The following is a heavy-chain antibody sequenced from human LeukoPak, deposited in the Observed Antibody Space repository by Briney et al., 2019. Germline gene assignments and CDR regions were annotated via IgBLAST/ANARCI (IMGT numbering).Heavy chain of an antibody. V-gene: IGHV3-30*04. CDR3: ATTVTTFYYYYYMDV. J-gene: IGHJ6*03. Sequence: GRSLRLSCAASGFTFSSYAMHWVRQAPGKGLEWVAVISYDGSNKYYADSVKGRFTISRDNSKNTLYLQMNSLRAEDTAVYYCATTVTTFYYYYYMDVWGKGTTVTVSS. D-gene: IGHD4-17*01. CDR1: GFTFSSYA. CDR2: ISYDGSNK.